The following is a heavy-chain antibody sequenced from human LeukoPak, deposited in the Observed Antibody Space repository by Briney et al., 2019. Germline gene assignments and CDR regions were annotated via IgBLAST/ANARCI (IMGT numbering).Heavy chain of an antibody. J-gene: IGHJ6*02. Sequence: AASVKVSCKASGGTFSSYAISWVRQAPGQGLEWMGRIIPILGIPNYAQKFQGRVTITADKSTSTAYMELSSLRSEDTAVYYCARDSYCSSTSCYYGMDVWGQRTTVTVSS. CDR1: GGTFSSYA. CDR2: IIPILGIP. CDR3: ARDSYCSSTSCYYGMDV. D-gene: IGHD2-2*01. V-gene: IGHV1-69*04.